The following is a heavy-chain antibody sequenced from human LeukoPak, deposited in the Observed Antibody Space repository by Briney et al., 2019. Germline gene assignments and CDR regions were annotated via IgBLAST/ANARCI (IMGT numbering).Heavy chain of an antibody. CDR3: ARDRGSSSWYYFDR. J-gene: IGHJ4*02. D-gene: IGHD6-13*01. CDR1: GFTFSNYG. V-gene: IGHV3-48*02. CDR2: ISNSGSTI. Sequence: PGGSLRLSCAASGFTFSNYGLNWVRQAPGKGLEWVSYISNSGSTIDYADSVKGRFTISRDNAKNSLYLQMNSLRDEDTAVYYCARDRGSSSWYYFDRWGQGTLVTVSS.